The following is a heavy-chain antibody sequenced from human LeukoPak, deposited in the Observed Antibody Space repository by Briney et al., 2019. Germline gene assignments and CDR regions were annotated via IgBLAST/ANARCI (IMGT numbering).Heavy chain of an antibody. D-gene: IGHD6-19*01. CDR1: GFTFSSYA. J-gene: IGHJ4*02. CDR2: ISGSGGST. Sequence: GRSLRLSCAASGFTFSSYAMTWVRQAPGKGLEWVSTISGSGGSTYYADSVKGRFTISRDNSKNTLYLQMNGLRAEDTAVYYCAKPSSGSYNFDYWGQGTLVTVSS. V-gene: IGHV3-23*01. CDR3: AKPSSGSYNFDY.